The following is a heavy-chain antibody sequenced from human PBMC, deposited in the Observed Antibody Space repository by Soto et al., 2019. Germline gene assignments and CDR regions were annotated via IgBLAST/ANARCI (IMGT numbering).Heavy chain of an antibody. CDR3: ARTGEYQLLSRYYYYGMDV. Sequence: PGESLKISCKGSGYSFTSYWIGWVRQMPGKGLEWMGIIYPGDSDTRYSPSFQGQVTISADKSISTAYLQWSSLKASDTAMYYCARTGEYQLLSRYYYYGMDVWGQGTTVTVSS. CDR1: GYSFTSYW. CDR2: IYPGDSDT. J-gene: IGHJ6*02. V-gene: IGHV5-51*01. D-gene: IGHD2-2*01.